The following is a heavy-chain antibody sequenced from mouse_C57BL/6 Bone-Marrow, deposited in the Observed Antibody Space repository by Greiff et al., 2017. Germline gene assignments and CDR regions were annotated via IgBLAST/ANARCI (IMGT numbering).Heavy chain of an antibody. CDR1: GYTFTGYC. J-gene: IGHJ2*01. CDR2: ICPGSGST. CDR3: AREGGYYYDASYSDF. V-gene: IGHV1-9*01. D-gene: IGHD1-1*02. Sequence: QVQLKQSGAELVKPGASVKLSCEASGYTFTGYCIAWVHQRPGQGLEWIGDICPGSGSTNYNDKVKGKATFTEDTSSNTAYMQLSSLKTEDSAIYYCAREGGYYYDASYSDFWGKGTTLTVSS.